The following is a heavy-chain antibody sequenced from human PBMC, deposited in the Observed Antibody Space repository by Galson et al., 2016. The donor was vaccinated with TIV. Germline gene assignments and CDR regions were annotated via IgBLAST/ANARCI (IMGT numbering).Heavy chain of an antibody. J-gene: IGHJ4*02. CDR2: VSYDRSDK. CDR1: GFTFGIYG. Sequence: SLRLSCAASGFTFGIYGMHWVRHGPGKGLEWLAFVSYDRSDKNYADSVKGRFTISRDNFKKTLYLQMSSLIAEDTAVYYCAGGFSSYYFDYWGQGTLVTVSS. D-gene: IGHD6-13*01. CDR3: AGGFSSYYFDY. V-gene: IGHV3-30*03.